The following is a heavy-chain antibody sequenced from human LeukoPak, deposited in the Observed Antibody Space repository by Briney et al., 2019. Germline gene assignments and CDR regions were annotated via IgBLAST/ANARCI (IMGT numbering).Heavy chain of an antibody. CDR2: ISVSGAST. J-gene: IGHJ4*02. V-gene: IGHV3-23*01. D-gene: IGHD6-13*01. CDR1: GFVFSIYA. CDR3: AKIGGQQLATGYFDY. Sequence: PGGSLRLSCGASGFVFSIYAMSWVRQAPGKGLEWVSSISVSGASTYYADSVKGRFTISRDNSKNTLYLQMNSLRAEDTAVYYCAKIGGQQLATGYFDYWGQGTLVTVSS.